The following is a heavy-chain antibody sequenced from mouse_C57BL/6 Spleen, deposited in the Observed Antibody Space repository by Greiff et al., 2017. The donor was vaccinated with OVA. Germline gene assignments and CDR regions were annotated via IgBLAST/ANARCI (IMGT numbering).Heavy chain of an antibody. V-gene: IGHV1-69*01. CDR1: GYTFTSYW. D-gene: IGHD1-1*01. CDR3: ARSGTVVDPFDY. J-gene: IGHJ2*01. CDR2: IDPSDSYT. Sequence: QVQLQQPGAELVMPGASVKLSCKASGYTFTSYWMHWVKQRPGQGLEWIGEIDPSDSYTNYNQKFKGKSTLTVDKSSSTAYMQLSSLTSEDSAVYYCARSGTVVDPFDYWGQGTTLTVSS.